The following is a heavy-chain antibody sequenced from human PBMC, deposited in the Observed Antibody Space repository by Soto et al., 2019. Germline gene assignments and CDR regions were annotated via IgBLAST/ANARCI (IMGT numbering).Heavy chain of an antibody. CDR2: IYYSGST. Sequence: SETLSLTCTVSGGSISSSSYYWGWIRQPPGKGLEWIGSIYYSGSTYYNPSLKSRVTISVDTSKNQFSLKLSSVTAADTAVYYCARPLRGSGSYYNFGYWGQGTLVTVSS. D-gene: IGHD1-26*01. CDR1: GGSISSSSYY. V-gene: IGHV4-39*07. CDR3: ARPLRGSGSYYNFGY. J-gene: IGHJ4*02.